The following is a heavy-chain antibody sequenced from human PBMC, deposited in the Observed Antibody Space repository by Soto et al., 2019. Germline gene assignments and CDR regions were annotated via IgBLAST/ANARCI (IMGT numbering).Heavy chain of an antibody. CDR1: GFTFSSYS. CDR3: ARPLYYYDSSSYYLPVRIPPYYYYGMDV. V-gene: IGHV3-21*01. Sequence: GGSLRLSCAASGFTFSSYSMNWVRQAPGKGLEWVSSISSSSSYIYYADSVKGRFTISRDNAKNSLYLQMNSLRAEDTAVYYCARPLYYYDSSSYYLPVRIPPYYYYGMDVWGQGTTVTVSS. D-gene: IGHD3-22*01. J-gene: IGHJ6*02. CDR2: ISSSSSYI.